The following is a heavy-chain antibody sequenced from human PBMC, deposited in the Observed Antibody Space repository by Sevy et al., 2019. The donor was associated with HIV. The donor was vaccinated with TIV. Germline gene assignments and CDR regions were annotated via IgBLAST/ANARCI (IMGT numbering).Heavy chain of an antibody. CDR3: STDPIIVLLVTDGMDV. D-gene: IGHD2-8*01. CDR2: IQSRTDGGTT. Sequence: GGSLRLSCAASGFTFSNAWMSWVRQAPERGLEWVGRIQSRTDGGTTDYAAPVKGRFTISRDDSKNTLYLQMNSLKTEDTAVYYCSTDPIIVLLVTDGMDVWGQGTTVTVSS. CDR1: GFTFSNAW. J-gene: IGHJ6*02. V-gene: IGHV3-15*01.